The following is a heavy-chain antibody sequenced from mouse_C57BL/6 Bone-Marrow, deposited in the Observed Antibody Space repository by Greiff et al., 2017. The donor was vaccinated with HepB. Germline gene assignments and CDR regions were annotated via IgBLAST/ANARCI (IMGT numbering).Heavy chain of an antibody. J-gene: IGHJ2*01. V-gene: IGHV5-9*01. CDR2: ISGGGGNT. CDR3: ARDGYYPYYFDY. D-gene: IGHD2-3*01. CDR1: GFTFSSYT. Sequence: EVKLVESGGGLVKPGGSLKLSCAASGFTFSSYTMSWVRQTPEKRLEWVATISGGGGNTYYPDSVKGRFTISRDNAKNTLYLQMSSLMSEDTALYYCARDGYYPYYFDYWGQGTTLTVSS.